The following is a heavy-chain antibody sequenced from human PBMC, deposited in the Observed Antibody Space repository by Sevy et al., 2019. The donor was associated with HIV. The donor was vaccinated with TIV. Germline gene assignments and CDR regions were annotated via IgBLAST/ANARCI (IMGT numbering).Heavy chain of an antibody. J-gene: IGHJ6*02. CDR1: GFTFSSYW. Sequence: GGSLRLSCAASGFTFSSYWMHWVRQAPGKGLVWVSRINSDGSSTSYADSVKGRFTISRDNAKNTRYLQMNSLRAEDTAVYYCAKSDDSSGNYYYYGMDVWGQGTTVTVSS. V-gene: IGHV3-74*01. CDR2: INSDGSST. CDR3: AKSDDSSGNYYYYGMDV. D-gene: IGHD3-22*01.